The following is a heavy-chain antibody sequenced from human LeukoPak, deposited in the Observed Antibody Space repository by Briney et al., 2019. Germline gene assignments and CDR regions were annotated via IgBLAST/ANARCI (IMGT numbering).Heavy chain of an antibody. V-gene: IGHV1-69*04. CDR2: IIPILGIA. Sequence: SVKVSCKASGGTFSSYAISWVRQAPGQGLEWMGRIIPILGIANYAQKFQGRVTITADKSTSTAYMELSSLRSEDTAVYYCAKVPVIGYSKYGSNWFDPWGQGTLVTVSS. CDR1: GGTFSSYA. D-gene: IGHD4-4*01. CDR3: AKVPVIGYSKYGSNWFDP. J-gene: IGHJ5*02.